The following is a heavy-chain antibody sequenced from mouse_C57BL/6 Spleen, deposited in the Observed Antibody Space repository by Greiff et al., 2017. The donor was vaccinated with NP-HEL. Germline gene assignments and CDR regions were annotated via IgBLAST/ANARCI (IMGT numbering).Heavy chain of an antibody. CDR1: GYTFTSYW. CDR3: ASHYGSSYYYYAMDY. CDR2: IYPGSGST. J-gene: IGHJ4*01. D-gene: IGHD1-1*01. V-gene: IGHV1-55*01. Sequence: VQLQQPGAELVKPGASVKMSCKASGYTFTSYWITWVKQRPGQGLEWIGDIYPGSGSTNYNEKFKSKATLTVDTSSSTAYMQLSSLTSEDSAVYYCASHYGSSYYYYAMDYWGQGTSVTVSS.